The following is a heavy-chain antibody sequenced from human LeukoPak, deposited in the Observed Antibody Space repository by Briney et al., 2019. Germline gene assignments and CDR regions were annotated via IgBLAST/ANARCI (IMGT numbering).Heavy chain of an antibody. CDR3: ARVGEYYDSSGLDY. CDR2: IYYSGST. CDR1: GGSISSSY. J-gene: IGHJ4*02. V-gene: IGHV4-59*01. D-gene: IGHD3-22*01. Sequence: SETLSLTCTVSGGSISSSYWCWIRQPPGKGLEWIGYIYYSGSTNYNPSLKSRVTISLDTSQNQFSLKLSSVTAADTAAYYCARVGEYYDSSGLDYWGQGTLVTASS.